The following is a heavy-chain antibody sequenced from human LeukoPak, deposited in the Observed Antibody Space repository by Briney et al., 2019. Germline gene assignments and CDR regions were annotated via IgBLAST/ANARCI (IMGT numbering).Heavy chain of an antibody. CDR1: GGSISSYY. J-gene: IGHJ4*02. V-gene: IGHV4-59*01. CDR3: ARDPSGSDYFDY. Sequence: PSETLSLTCTVSGGSISSYYWSWIRQPPGKGLEWIGYIYYSGSTNYNPSLKSRVTISVDTSKNQFSLKLRSVTAADTAVYYCARDPSGSDYFDYWGQGTLVTVSS. CDR2: IYYSGST. D-gene: IGHD1-26*01.